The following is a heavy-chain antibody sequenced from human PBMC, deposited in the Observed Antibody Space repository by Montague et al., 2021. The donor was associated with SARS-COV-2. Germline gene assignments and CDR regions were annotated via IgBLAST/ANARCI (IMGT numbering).Heavy chain of an antibody. CDR1: GGSISNSQW. D-gene: IGHD3-10*01. Sequence: SETLSLTCAVSGGSISNSQWWCWVRQPPGKGLEWMGEIYHSGSTNYNPPLKSRVIKTVDNSKNQYSLKLNSVTAADTAVYYCASRGAGWFGSNPERFDYWGQGTLVTVSS. V-gene: IGHV4-4*02. J-gene: IGHJ4*02. CDR3: ASRGAGWFGSNPERFDY. CDR2: IYHSGST.